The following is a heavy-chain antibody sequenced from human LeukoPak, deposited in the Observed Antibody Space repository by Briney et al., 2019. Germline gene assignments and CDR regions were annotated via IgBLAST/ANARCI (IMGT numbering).Heavy chain of an antibody. CDR2: ISGSGGST. CDR1: GFTFSSYW. CDR3: AKASTFSGSPVDY. D-gene: IGHD1-26*01. J-gene: IGHJ4*02. Sequence: PGGSLRLSCAASGFTFSSYWMSWVRQAPGKGLEWFSAISGSGGSTYYADSVKGRFTISRDNSKNTLSLQMNSLRADDTAVYYCAKASTFSGSPVDYWGQGTLVTVSS. V-gene: IGHV3-23*01.